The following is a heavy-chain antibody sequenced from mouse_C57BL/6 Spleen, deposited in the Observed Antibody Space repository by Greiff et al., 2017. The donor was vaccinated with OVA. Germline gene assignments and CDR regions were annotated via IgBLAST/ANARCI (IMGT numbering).Heavy chain of an antibody. Sequence: QVQLQQSGAELVRPGASVTLSCKASGYTFTDYEMHWVKQTPVHGLAWIGAIDPETGGTAYTQKFKGTAILTADKSSSTAYMELRSLTSEDSAVYYCTRRYSNYFDYWGQGTTLTVSS. CDR1: GYTFTDYE. V-gene: IGHV1-15*01. CDR3: TRRYSNYFDY. CDR2: IDPETGGT. D-gene: IGHD2-5*01. J-gene: IGHJ2*01.